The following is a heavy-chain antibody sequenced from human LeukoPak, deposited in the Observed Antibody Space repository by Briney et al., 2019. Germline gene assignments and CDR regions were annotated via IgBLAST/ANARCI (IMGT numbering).Heavy chain of an antibody. CDR2: IYTSGST. CDR1: GGSISSYY. J-gene: IGHJ3*02. CDR3: ARRNDAFDI. Sequence: PSETLSLTCTVSGGSISSYYWSWIRQPPGKGLEWIGYIYTSGSTNYNPSLKSRVTISVDTSKNQFSLKLSSVTAADTAVYYCARRNDAFDIWGQGTMVTVSS. V-gene: IGHV4-4*09.